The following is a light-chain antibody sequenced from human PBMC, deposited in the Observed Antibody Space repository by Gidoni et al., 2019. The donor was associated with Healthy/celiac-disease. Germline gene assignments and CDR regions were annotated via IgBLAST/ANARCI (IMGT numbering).Light chain of an antibody. CDR2: DAS. J-gene: IGKJ5*01. V-gene: IGKV1-33*01. CDR1: QDISNY. CDR3: QQYDNLLPT. Sequence: DIQMTQSPFSLSASVGDRVTITCQASQDISNYLNWYQQKPGKAPKLLIYDASNLETGVPSRFSGSGSGTDFTFTISSLQPEDIATYYCQQYDNLLPTFGQXTRLEIK.